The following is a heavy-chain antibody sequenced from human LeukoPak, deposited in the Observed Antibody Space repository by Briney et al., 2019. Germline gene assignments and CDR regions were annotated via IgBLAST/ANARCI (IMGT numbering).Heavy chain of an antibody. V-gene: IGHV3-11*04. CDR1: GFTFSDYY. D-gene: IGHD6-19*01. J-gene: IGHJ4*02. Sequence: GGSLRLSCAASGFTFSDYYMSWLRQAPGRGLEWLSYISSSGSTIYYADSVKGRFTISRDNAKNSLYLQMNSLRAEDTAVYYCASRYSSGWYQVDFDYWGQGTLVTVSS. CDR2: ISSSGSTI. CDR3: ASRYSSGWYQVDFDY.